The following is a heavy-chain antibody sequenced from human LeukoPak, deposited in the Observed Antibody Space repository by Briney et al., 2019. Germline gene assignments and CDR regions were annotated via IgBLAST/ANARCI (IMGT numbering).Heavy chain of an antibody. J-gene: IGHJ5*02. CDR1: GGSISSGSYS. CDR3: ARSPHIWFAERGWFDP. Sequence: SQTLSLTCAVSGGSISSGSYSWSWIRQPPGTGLEWIGYFYYSGSTSYNPPLKSRVTMTVDTSKSQFSLKLSSVTAADTAVYFCARSPHIWFAERGWFDPWGQGTLVTVSS. V-gene: IGHV4-30-4*07. CDR2: FYYSGST. D-gene: IGHD3-10*01.